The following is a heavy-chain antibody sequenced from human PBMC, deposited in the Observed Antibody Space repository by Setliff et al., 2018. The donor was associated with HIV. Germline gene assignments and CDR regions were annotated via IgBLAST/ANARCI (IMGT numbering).Heavy chain of an antibody. D-gene: IGHD6-19*01. Sequence: GGSLRLSCVVSGFTFRSYEMKWVRQVPGKGLEWISYISDSGNNIFYSDSVRGRFTVSRDNANNTLYLQMNTLRVEDTAVYYCASLRGIAVAGVYWGQGVLVTVSS. CDR3: ASLRGIAVAGVY. V-gene: IGHV3-48*03. CDR1: GFTFRSYE. CDR2: ISDSGNNI. J-gene: IGHJ4*02.